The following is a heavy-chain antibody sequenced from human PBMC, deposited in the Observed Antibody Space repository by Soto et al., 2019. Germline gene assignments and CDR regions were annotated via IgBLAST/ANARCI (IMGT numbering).Heavy chain of an antibody. CDR1: GFAXSSYG. D-gene: IGHD3-16*01. V-gene: IGHV3-30*06. Sequence: QGQXVESGGGXVXPGTSLRLSCAGSGFAXSSYGIXWVXXAXXXGXEXVGLVEYDGNTKFYADSVKGRFTISRDNSKKAAYLHLNRLRAEDTALYYCXREGDXXXXXRRCFHYYGLDVWGQGTTVIVSS. CDR2: VEYDGNTK. J-gene: IGHJ6*02. CDR3: XREGDXXXXXRRCFHYYGLDV.